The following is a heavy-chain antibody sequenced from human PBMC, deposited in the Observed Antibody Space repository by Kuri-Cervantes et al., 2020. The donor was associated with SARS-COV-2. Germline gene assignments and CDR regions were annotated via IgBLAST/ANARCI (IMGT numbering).Heavy chain of an antibody. CDR2: TYYRSKWYN. Sequence: SETLSLTCAISGDSVSSHSAAWNWIRQSPSRGLEWLGRTYYRSKWYNDYAVSVKSRITINPDTSTNQFSLQLNSVTPEDTAVYYCARDGRYNWNDRVPDWFDPWGQGTLVTVSS. V-gene: IGHV6-1*01. D-gene: IGHD1-20*01. J-gene: IGHJ5*02. CDR1: GDSVSSHSAA. CDR3: ARDGRYNWNDRVPDWFDP.